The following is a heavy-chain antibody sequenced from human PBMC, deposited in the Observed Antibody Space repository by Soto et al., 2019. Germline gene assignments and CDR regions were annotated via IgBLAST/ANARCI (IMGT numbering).Heavy chain of an antibody. V-gene: IGHV2-70*20. D-gene: IGHD3-10*01. CDR2: INWEDDK. J-gene: IGHJ4*02. Sequence: SGPTLVKPTQTLTLTCSFSGFSLTTLGRSVSWVRQPPGKALEWLALINWEDDKYYSPSLKTRLTISKDTSKNRVLLTMTNLDPVDTATYYCVRGEVPSTMVMYFDYWGQGTLVTVSS. CDR1: GFSLTTLGRS. CDR3: VRGEVPSTMVMYFDY.